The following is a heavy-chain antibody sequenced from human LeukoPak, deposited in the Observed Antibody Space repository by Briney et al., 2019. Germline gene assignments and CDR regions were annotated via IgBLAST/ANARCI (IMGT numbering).Heavy chain of an antibody. CDR3: ARDRDTAMVTYYMDV. D-gene: IGHD5-18*01. CDR1: GFTFSSYG. CDR2: IWYDGGNK. Sequence: GGSLRLSCAASGFTFSSYGMHWVRQAPGKGLEWVAVIWYDGGNKYYADSVKGRFTISRDNSKNTLYLQMNSLRAEDTAVYYCARDRDTAMVTYYMDVWGKGTTVTVSS. J-gene: IGHJ6*03. V-gene: IGHV3-33*01.